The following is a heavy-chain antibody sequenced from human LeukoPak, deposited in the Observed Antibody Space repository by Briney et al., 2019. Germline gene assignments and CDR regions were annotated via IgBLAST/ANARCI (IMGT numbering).Heavy chain of an antibody. J-gene: IGHJ4*02. CDR2: INHSGST. CDR3: ARGRQYYYGSGSLDY. V-gene: IGHV4-61*10. Sequence: SETLSLTCTVSGGSISGGSFYWSWVRQPAGKGLEWIGEINHSGSTNYNPSLKSRVTISVDTSKNQFSLKLSSVTAADTAVYYCARGRQYYYGSGSLDYWGQGTLVTVSS. CDR1: GGSISGGSFY. D-gene: IGHD3-10*01.